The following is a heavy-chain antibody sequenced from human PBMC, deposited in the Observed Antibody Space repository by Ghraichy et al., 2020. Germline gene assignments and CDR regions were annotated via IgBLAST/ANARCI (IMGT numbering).Heavy chain of an antibody. J-gene: IGHJ5*02. CDR3: ARASGYGGDNWFDP. V-gene: IGHV4-61*02. Sequence: SQTLSLTCTVSGGSISSGSYYWSWIRQPAGKGLEWIGRIYTSGSTNYNPSLKSRVTISVDTSKNQFSLKLSSVTAADTAVYYCARASGYGGDNWFDPWGQGTLVTVSS. CDR2: IYTSGST. D-gene: IGHD5-12*01. CDR1: GGSISSGSYY.